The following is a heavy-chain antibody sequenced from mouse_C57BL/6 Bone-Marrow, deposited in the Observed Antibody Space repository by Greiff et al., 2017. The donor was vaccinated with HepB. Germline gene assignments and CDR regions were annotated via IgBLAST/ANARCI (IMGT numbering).Heavy chain of an antibody. CDR3: ARYMTTVVADAMDY. Sequence: QVQLQQSGAELVRPGTSVKVSCKASGYAFTNYLIEWVKQRPGQGLEWIGVINPGSGGTNYNEKFKGKATLTADKSSSTAYMQLSSLTSEDSAVYFCARYMTTVVADAMDYWGQGTSVTVSS. D-gene: IGHD1-1*01. V-gene: IGHV1-54*01. J-gene: IGHJ4*01. CDR1: GYAFTNYL. CDR2: INPGSGGT.